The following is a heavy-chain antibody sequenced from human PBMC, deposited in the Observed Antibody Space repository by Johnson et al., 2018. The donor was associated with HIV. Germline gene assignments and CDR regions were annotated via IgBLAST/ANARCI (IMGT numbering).Heavy chain of an antibody. CDR2: INPDGTEK. CDR3: AKVSRYDAFDI. CDR1: GLSFSRYV. D-gene: IGHD3-16*02. J-gene: IGHJ3*02. V-gene: IGHV3-30*18. Sequence: QVQLVEYGGGVAQPGRSRRVSCVVSGLSFSRYVMYWVRQAPGKGLEWVANINPDGTEKHYVDSMKGRFTISRDNSKNRLYLQMNSLRAEDTAVYYCAKVSRYDAFDIWGQGTMVTVSS.